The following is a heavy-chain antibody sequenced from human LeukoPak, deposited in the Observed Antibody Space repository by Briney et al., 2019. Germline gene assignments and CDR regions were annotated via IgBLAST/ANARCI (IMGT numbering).Heavy chain of an antibody. V-gene: IGHV3-48*04. Sequence: SGGSLRLSCAASGFTFSSYWMSWVRQAPGKGLEWVSHISGTGDTIYYADSVKGRFTISRDNAKNSLYLQMNSLRVEDTAIYFCTRSVGSYYYWGQGSLVTVSS. CDR2: ISGTGDTI. J-gene: IGHJ4*02. CDR1: GFTFSSYW. D-gene: IGHD3-10*01. CDR3: TRSVGSYYY.